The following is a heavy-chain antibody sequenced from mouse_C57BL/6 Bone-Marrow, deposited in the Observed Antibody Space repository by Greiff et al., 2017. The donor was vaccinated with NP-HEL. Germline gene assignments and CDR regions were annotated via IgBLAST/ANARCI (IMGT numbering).Heavy chain of an antibody. CDR2: IRNKANGYTT. J-gene: IGHJ3*01. Sequence: DVKLVESGGGLVQPGGSLSLSCAASGFTFTDYYMSWVRQPPGKALEWLGFIRNKANGYTTEYSASVKGRFTISRDNSQSILYLQMNALRAEDSATYYCARLNYGSSPWFAYWGQGTLVTVSA. V-gene: IGHV7-3*01. CDR1: GFTFTDYY. D-gene: IGHD1-1*01. CDR3: ARLNYGSSPWFAY.